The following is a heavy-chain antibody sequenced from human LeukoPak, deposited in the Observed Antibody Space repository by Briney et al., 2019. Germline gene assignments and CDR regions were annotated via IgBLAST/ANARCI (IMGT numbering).Heavy chain of an antibody. CDR3: ASGHRGVTTVDY. CDR1: GYTFTSYD. Sequence: ASVKVSCKASGYTFTSYDINWVRQATGQGLEWMGWMNPNSGNTGYAQKFQGRVTMTRNTSISTAYMELSSLRSEDTAVYYCASGHRGVTTVDYWGQGTLATVSS. D-gene: IGHD4-17*01. V-gene: IGHV1-8*01. J-gene: IGHJ4*02. CDR2: MNPNSGNT.